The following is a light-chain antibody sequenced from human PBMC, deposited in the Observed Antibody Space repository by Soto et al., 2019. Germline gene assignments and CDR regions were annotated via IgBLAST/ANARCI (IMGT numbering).Light chain of an antibody. CDR2: GAS. Sequence: EIVLTQSPGTLSLYQGERATLSCRASQSVSNNYLAWYQQKPGQAPRLLIYGASTRATGIPARFSGSGSGTDFTLTISRLEPEDFAVYVCQQYGGSPAITFGQGTRLEIK. V-gene: IGKV3-20*01. CDR1: QSVSNNY. J-gene: IGKJ5*01. CDR3: QQYGGSPAIT.